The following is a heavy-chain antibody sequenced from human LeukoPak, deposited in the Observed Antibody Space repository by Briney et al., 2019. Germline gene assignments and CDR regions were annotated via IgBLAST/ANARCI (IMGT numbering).Heavy chain of an antibody. CDR2: IKQDGSET. V-gene: IGHV3-7*01. Sequence: GGSLRLSCVVSELSFSNYWMDWVRQAPGKGLEWVASIKQDGSETSYADSAKGRFTISRDNARNSLFLQMNSLRAEDTAVYYCATRGDVCWFGALCNWGQGNLVTVSS. CDR3: ATRGDVCWFGALCN. CDR1: ELSFSNYW. D-gene: IGHD3-16*01. J-gene: IGHJ4*02.